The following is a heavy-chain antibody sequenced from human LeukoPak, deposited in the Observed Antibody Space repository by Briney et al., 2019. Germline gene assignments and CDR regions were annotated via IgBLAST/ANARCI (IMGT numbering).Heavy chain of an antibody. Sequence: ASVKVSCKASGGTFSSYAISWVRQAPGQGLEWMGGIIPIFGTANYAQKFQGRVTITADESTSTAYMELSSLRSEDTAVYHCARAGYSGYDYPYYYYYYGMDVWGQGTTVTVSS. CDR2: IIPIFGTA. CDR1: GGTFSSYA. CDR3: ARAGYSGYDYPYYYYYYGMDV. D-gene: IGHD5-12*01. V-gene: IGHV1-69*13. J-gene: IGHJ6*02.